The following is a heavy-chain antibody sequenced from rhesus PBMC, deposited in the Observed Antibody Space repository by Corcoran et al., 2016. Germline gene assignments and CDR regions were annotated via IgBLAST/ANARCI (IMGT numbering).Heavy chain of an antibody. Sequence: QVQLQESGPGLVKPSETLSLTCAVSGGSVSRSNWWSWIRQPPGKGLEWIGYISGSSGSTYYNPSLKSRVTISTDTSKNQFSLKLSSVTAADTAVYYCASISVVVFTASFDYWGQGVLVTVSS. CDR3: ASISVVVFTASFDY. CDR2: ISGSSGST. CDR1: GGSVSRSNW. J-gene: IGHJ4*01. D-gene: IGHD2-27*01. V-gene: IGHV4-65*01.